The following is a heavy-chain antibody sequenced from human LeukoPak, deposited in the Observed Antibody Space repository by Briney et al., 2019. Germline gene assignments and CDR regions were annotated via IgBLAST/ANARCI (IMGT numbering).Heavy chain of an antibody. D-gene: IGHD3-16*01. CDR3: AREELGSSLGFDP. J-gene: IGHJ5*02. CDR2: ISFDGSNK. V-gene: IGHV3-30-3*01. CDR1: GFTFSSYT. Sequence: GGSLRLSCAASGFTFSSYTIHWVRQPPGKGLEWVAVISFDGSNKYYTDSVKGRFTISRDNSKNTLYLQMNSLRAEDTAVYYCAREELGSSLGFDPWGQGTLVTVSS.